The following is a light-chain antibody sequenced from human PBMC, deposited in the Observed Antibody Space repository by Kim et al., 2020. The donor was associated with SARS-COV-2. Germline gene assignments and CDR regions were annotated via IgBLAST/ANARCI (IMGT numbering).Light chain of an antibody. CDR1: SSDVGGYND. V-gene: IGLV2-14*03. Sequence: GQSITISWTGTSSDVGGYNDVAWYQQHPGKAPKVMIYDVNNRPSGVSSRFSGSKSGNTASLTISGLQTGDEADYYCISYSSIGTYVFGTGTKVTVL. CDR2: DVN. J-gene: IGLJ1*01. CDR3: ISYSSIGTYV.